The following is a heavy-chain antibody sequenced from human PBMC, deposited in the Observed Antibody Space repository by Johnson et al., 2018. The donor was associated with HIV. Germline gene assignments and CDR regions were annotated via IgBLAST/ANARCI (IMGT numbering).Heavy chain of an antibody. J-gene: IGHJ3*02. Sequence: VQLVESGGGVVQPGGSLRLSCAASGFTFSSYGMHWVRQAPGKGLEWVAFIRYDGSNKYYADSVKGRFTISRDNSKNTLYLQMNSLRAEDTAVYYCARDRAWGDNVVVAAYGAFDIWGQGTMVTVSS. D-gene: IGHD2-15*01. CDR1: GFTFSSYG. V-gene: IGHV3-30*02. CDR3: ARDRAWGDNVVVAAYGAFDI. CDR2: IRYDGSNK.